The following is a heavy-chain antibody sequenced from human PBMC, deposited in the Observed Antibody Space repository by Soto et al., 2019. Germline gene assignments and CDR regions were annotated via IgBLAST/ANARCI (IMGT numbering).Heavy chain of an antibody. CDR1: GGSIRSSSYY. D-gene: IGHD6-19*01. V-gene: IGHV4-39*01. CDR2: VYYSGTP. CDR3: ARRGLSSASDI. J-gene: IGHJ3*02. Sequence: QLQLQESGPGLVKPSETLSLTCTVSGGSIRSSSYYWGWIRHPPGKGLEWIGRVYYSGTPYYTPSLKSRVPTSVDTSKNHVSLKLSSVTAADTAVYYCARRGLSSASDIWGQGTMVTVSS.